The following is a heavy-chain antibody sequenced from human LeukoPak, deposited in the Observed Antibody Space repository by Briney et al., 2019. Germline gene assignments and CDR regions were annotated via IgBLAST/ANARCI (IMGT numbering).Heavy chain of an antibody. CDR3: ARIQTMVRRGMDV. J-gene: IGHJ6*02. D-gene: IGHD3-10*01. V-gene: IGHV1-69*01. Sequence: SVKISCKASGGTFSSYAISWVRQAPGQGLEWMGGIIPIFGTADYAQKFQGRVTITADESTSTAYMELSSLRSEDTAVYYCARIQTMVRRGMDVWGQGTTVTVSS. CDR2: IIPIFGTA. CDR1: GGTFSSYA.